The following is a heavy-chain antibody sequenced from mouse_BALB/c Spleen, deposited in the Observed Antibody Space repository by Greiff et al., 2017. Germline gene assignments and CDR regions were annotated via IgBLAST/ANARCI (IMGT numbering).Heavy chain of an antibody. Sequence: EVQLQQSGAELVRSGASVKLSCTASGFNIKDYYMHWVKQRPEQGLEWIGWIDPENGDTEYAPKFQGKATMTADTSSNTAYLQLSSLTSEDTAVYYCNACYGSSCYFDYWGQGTTLTVSS. CDR3: NACYGSSCYFDY. CDR1: GFNIKDYY. D-gene: IGHD1-1*01. V-gene: IGHV14-4*02. J-gene: IGHJ2*01. CDR2: IDPENGDT.